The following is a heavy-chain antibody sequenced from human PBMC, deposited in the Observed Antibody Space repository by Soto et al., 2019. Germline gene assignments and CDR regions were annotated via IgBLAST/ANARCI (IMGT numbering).Heavy chain of an antibody. Sequence: QVPLVQSGAEVKKPGSSVTVSCKASGGTFSSYAIHWVRQAPGQGLEWMGGIIPMYGPAKYAQRFQGRVTITAHESKTTVYMELTSLTSQDTAVYYCARVTSMVRGVIDNCFDTCGHGTLVTVSS. CDR3: ARVTSMVRGVIDNCFDT. V-gene: IGHV1-69*01. CDR2: IIPMYGPA. D-gene: IGHD3-10*01. J-gene: IGHJ5*01. CDR1: GGTFSSYA.